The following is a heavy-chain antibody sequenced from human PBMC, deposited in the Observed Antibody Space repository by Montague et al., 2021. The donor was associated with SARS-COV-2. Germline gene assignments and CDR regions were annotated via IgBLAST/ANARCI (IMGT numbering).Heavy chain of an antibody. J-gene: IGHJ4*02. V-gene: IGHV2-70*01. D-gene: IGHD3-10*01. CDR2: IDCDDDK. CDR1: GFSLSTSGMC. Sequence: PALVKPTQTLTLTCTFSGFSLSTSGMCVSWIRQPPGKALEWLALIDCDDDKYYSTSLKTRLTISKDTSKNQVVLTMTNMDPVDTATYYCARTYYYGSGSYYTYCFDYWGQGTLVTVSS. CDR3: ARTYYYGSGSYYTYCFDY.